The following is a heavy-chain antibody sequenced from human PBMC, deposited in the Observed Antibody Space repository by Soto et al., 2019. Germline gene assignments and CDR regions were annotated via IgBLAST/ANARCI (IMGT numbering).Heavy chain of an antibody. Sequence: SETLSLTCAVYGGSFSGYYWSWIRQPPGKGLEWIGEINHSGSTNYNPSLKSRVTISVDTSKNQFSLKLSSVTAADTAVYYCARGPSEWLLLGYYYYGMGVWGQGTTVTVSS. V-gene: IGHV4-34*01. D-gene: IGHD3-3*01. CDR3: ARGPSEWLLLGYYYYGMGV. J-gene: IGHJ6*02. CDR1: GGSFSGYY. CDR2: INHSGST.